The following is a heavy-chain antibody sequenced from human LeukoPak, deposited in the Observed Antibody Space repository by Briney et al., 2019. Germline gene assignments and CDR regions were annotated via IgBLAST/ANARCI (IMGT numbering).Heavy chain of an antibody. CDR3: ARVKYYDFWSGYSYWFDP. J-gene: IGHJ5*02. Sequence: PSETLSLTCAVYGGSFSGYYWSWIRQPPGKGLEWIGEINHSGSTNYNPSLKSRVTISVDPSKNQFSLKLSSVTAADTAVYYCARVKYYDFWSGYSYWFDPWGQGTLVTVSS. CDR2: INHSGST. D-gene: IGHD3-3*01. V-gene: IGHV4-34*01. CDR1: GGSFSGYY.